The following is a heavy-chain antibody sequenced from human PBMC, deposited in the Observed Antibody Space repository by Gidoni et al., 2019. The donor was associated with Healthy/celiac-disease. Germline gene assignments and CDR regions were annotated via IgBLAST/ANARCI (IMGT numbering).Heavy chain of an antibody. CDR1: GGPFLSHA. J-gene: IGHJ6*02. Sequence: QVQLLQSGAEVKKPGSAVTVSCKASGGPFLSHAISWVRQAPGQGLEWMGRIIPILGIANYAQKFQGRVTITADKSTSTAYMELSSLRSEDTAVYYCARDQGVPAAAYYYYGMDVWGQGTTVTVSS. CDR3: ARDQGVPAAAYYYYGMDV. CDR2: IIPILGIA. D-gene: IGHD2-2*01. V-gene: IGHV1-69*04.